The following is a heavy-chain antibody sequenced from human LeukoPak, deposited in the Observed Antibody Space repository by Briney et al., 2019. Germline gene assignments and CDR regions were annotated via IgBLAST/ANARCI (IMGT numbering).Heavy chain of an antibody. J-gene: IGHJ4*02. CDR2: ISTTGST. CDR3: ASHQYGSGSYYHDY. V-gene: IGHV4-61*02. Sequence: YPSETLSLTCTVSGGSINNPNYYWSWIWQPAGKGLEWIGRISTTGSTSYGPSLKSRVIISIDTSKNQFSLRLSSATAANTAVYYCASHQYGSGSYYHDYWGQGALVSVSS. CDR1: GGSINNPNYY. D-gene: IGHD3-10*01.